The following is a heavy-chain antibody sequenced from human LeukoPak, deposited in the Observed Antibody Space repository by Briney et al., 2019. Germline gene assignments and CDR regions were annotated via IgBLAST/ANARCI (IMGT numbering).Heavy chain of an antibody. V-gene: IGHV4-59*04. CDR1: GGSISSYY. CDR2: IYYSGST. CDR3: ARVVASTSIDS. D-gene: IGHD2-15*01. J-gene: IGHJ4*02. Sequence: SETLSLTCTVSGGSISSYYWSWIRQPPGKGLEWIGSIYYSGSTYYNPSLRSRVTLSIDTSRNQVSLRVTSVTAADTALYYCARVVASTSIDSWGQGILVTVSS.